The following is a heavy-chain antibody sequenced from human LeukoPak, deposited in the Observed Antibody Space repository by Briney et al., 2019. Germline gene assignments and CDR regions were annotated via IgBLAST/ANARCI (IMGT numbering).Heavy chain of an antibody. CDR1: GFTFSSYS. V-gene: IGHV3-21*01. Sequence: PGGSLRLSCAASGFTFSSYSMNWVRQAPGKGLEWVSSISSSSSYIYYADSVKGRFTISRDNAKNSLYLQMNSLRAEDTAVYYCARDPTAYYYDSSGYYSDYWGQGTLVTVSS. CDR2: ISSSSSYI. CDR3: ARDPTAYYYDSSGYYSDY. D-gene: IGHD3-22*01. J-gene: IGHJ4*02.